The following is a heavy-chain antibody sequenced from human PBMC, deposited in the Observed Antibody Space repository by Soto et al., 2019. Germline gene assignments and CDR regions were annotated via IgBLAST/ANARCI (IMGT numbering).Heavy chain of an antibody. V-gene: IGHV3-33*01. D-gene: IGHD1-26*01. CDR1: GFTFSSYA. CDR2: IWYDGSNE. CDR3: ARERVGSPRAYRFFDL. Sequence: QVQMVESGGGVVQPGKSLRLSCAASGFTFSSYAIYWVRQAPGKGLEWVALIWYDGSNEHYADSVKGRFTISRDNSKNTLYLQMNSLRAEDTAVYYCARERVGSPRAYRFFDLWGRGTSVTVSS. J-gene: IGHJ2*01.